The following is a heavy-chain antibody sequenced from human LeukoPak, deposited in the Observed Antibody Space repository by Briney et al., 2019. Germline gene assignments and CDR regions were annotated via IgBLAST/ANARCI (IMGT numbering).Heavy chain of an antibody. CDR3: ARDQRMGYYDSSGYPRSSNWFDP. V-gene: IGHV1-18*01. CDR2: ISAYNGNT. J-gene: IGHJ5*02. Sequence: GASVKVSCKASGYTFTSYGISWVRQAPGQGLEWMGWISAYNGNTNYAQKLQGRVTMTTDTSTSTAYMELRSLRSDDTAVYYCARDQRMGYYDSSGYPRSSNWFDPWGRGTLVTVSS. D-gene: IGHD3-22*01. CDR1: GYTFTSYG.